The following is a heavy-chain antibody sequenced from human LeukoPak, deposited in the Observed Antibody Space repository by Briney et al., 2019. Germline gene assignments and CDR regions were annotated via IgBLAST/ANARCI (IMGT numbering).Heavy chain of an antibody. CDR1: GYTFTGYY. D-gene: IGHD6-13*01. CDR3: ARDNQDSSSWYTFGWFDP. Sequence: ASVKASCKASGYTFTGYYMHWVRRAPGQRLKGRRWINPNSGGTNYAQKFQGRVTMTRDTSISTAYMELSRLRSDDAAVYYCARDNQDSSSWYTFGWFDPWGQGTLVTVSS. CDR2: INPNSGGT. J-gene: IGHJ5*02. V-gene: IGHV1-2*02.